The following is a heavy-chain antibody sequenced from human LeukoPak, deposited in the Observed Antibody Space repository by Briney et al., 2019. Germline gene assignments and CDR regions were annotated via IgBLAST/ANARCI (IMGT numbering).Heavy chain of an antibody. V-gene: IGHV4-59*12. CDR3: ARLRWYYGSAYFDY. CDR2: IYYSGST. D-gene: IGHD3-10*01. CDR1: GGSIRNYY. J-gene: IGHJ4*02. Sequence: PSETLSLTCTVSGGSIRNYYWSWIRQPPGKGLEWIGYIYYSGSTNYNPSLKSRVTISVDTSKNQYSLKLSSVTAADTAVYYCARLRWYYGSAYFDYWGQGTLVTVSS.